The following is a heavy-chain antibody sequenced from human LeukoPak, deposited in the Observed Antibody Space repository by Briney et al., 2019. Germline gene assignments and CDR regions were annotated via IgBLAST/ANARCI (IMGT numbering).Heavy chain of an antibody. V-gene: IGHV3-53*01. CDR1: GSSGTTNY. CDR2: VYGGDTT. D-gene: IGHD3-22*01. J-gene: IGHJ4*02. CDR3: ASPGKDSSGYYFRYFDY. Sequence: SGGSLRLSCAASGSSGTTNYMSWVRQAPGKGLEFVSIVYGGDTTVYADSVKGRFTISRDNSESTIYLQMNSLRAEDTAVYYCASPGKDSSGYYFRYFDYWGQGALVTVSS.